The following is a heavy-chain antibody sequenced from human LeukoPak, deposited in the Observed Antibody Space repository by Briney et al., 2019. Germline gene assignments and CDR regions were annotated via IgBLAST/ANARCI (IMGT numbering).Heavy chain of an antibody. CDR3: ASGYLGRAGTTDRLDY. CDR2: ISTYNGDT. Sequence: ASVKVSCKASGYTFTSYYMHWVRQAPGQGLEWMGWISTYNGDTNYAQKVQGRVTMTTDTSTSTAYMELRSLRSDDTAVYYCASGYLGRAGTTDRLDYWGQGTLVTVSS. D-gene: IGHD4-17*01. V-gene: IGHV1-18*04. J-gene: IGHJ4*02. CDR1: GYTFTSYY.